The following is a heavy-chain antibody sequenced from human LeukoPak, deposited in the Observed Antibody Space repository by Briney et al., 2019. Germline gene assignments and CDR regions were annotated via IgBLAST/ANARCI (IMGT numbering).Heavy chain of an antibody. D-gene: IGHD6-19*01. CDR1: GFSFSSLR. Sequence: GGSLRLSCSASGFSFSSLRMHWVRQAPGKGPEYVSGISSDGGSTYYADSVKGRFTISRDNSKNTLFLQVSSLRPEDTAVYYCVNQISGWVYWGRGTLVTVSS. J-gene: IGHJ4*02. V-gene: IGHV3-64D*06. CDR3: VNQISGWVY. CDR2: ISSDGGST.